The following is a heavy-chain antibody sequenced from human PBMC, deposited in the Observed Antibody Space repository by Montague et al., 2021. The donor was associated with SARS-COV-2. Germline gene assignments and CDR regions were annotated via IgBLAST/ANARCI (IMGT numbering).Heavy chain of an antibody. V-gene: IGHV4-34*01. Sequence: SETLSLTCTVSGGPFIGYYWGWIRQPPGKGLEWIGEINHNGNTEYNPSLKSRLTISLDTSRTHISLQVTPMTAADTAVYFCARRLYSFGSGTYRDWGQGNLVTVSS. D-gene: IGHD3-10*01. CDR3: ARRLYSFGSGTYRD. CDR1: GGPFIGYY. J-gene: IGHJ4*02. CDR2: INHNGNT.